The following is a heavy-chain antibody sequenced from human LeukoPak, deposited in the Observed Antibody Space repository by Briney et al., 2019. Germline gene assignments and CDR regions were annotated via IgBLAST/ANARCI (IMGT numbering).Heavy chain of an antibody. CDR3: AREHSYAQYYFDY. D-gene: IGHD5-18*01. CDR2: IIPIFGTA. CDR1: GGTFSSYA. J-gene: IGHJ4*02. Sequence: SVKVSCKASGGTFSSYAISWVRQAPGQGLEWMGGIIPIFGTANYAQKFQGRVTITADESTSTAHMELSSLRSEDTAVYYCAREHSYAQYYFDYWGQGTLVTVSS. V-gene: IGHV1-69*01.